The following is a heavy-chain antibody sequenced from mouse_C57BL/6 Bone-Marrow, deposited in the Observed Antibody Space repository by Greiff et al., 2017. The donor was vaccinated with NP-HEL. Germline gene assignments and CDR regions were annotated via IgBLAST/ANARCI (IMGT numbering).Heavy chain of an antibody. CDR1: GYTFTSYW. CDR3: ARGLLWLRRRDYYAMDY. Sequence: QVQLKQPGAELVKPGASVKLSCKASGYTFTSYWMHWVKQRPGQGLEWIGMIHPNSGSTKYNEKFKSKATLTVDKSSSTAYMQLSSLTSEDSAVYYCARGLLWLRRRDYYAMDYWGQGTSVTVSS. V-gene: IGHV1-64*01. D-gene: IGHD2-2*01. CDR2: IHPNSGST. J-gene: IGHJ4*01.